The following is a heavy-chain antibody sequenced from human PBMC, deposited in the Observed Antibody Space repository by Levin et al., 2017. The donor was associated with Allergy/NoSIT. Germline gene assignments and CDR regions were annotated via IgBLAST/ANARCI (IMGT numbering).Heavy chain of an antibody. CDR3: ARTSGYDSSGLGAFDI. D-gene: IGHD3-22*01. J-gene: IGHJ3*02. V-gene: IGHV2-70*01. CDR1: GFSLSTSGMC. Sequence: TLSLTCTFSGFSLSTSGMCVSWIRQPPGKALEWLALIDWDDDKYYSTSLKTRLTISKDTSKNQVVLTMTNMDPVDTATYYCARTSGYDSSGLGAFDIWGQGTMVTVSS. CDR2: IDWDDDK.